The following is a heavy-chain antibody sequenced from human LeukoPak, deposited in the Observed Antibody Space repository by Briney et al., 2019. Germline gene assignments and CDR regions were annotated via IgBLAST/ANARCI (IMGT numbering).Heavy chain of an antibody. Sequence: GGSLRLSCVAPGFTFSDYAMNWVRQAPGKGLEWVSTFKTNYNQVYYAESVRGRFTISTDNSKNTAYLQMNSLRVEDTALYYCARSVPDYTRFDFWGQGALVTVSS. CDR1: GFTFSDYA. D-gene: IGHD4-11*01. V-gene: IGHV3-23*05. CDR3: ARSVPDYTRFDF. J-gene: IGHJ4*02. CDR2: FKTNYNQV.